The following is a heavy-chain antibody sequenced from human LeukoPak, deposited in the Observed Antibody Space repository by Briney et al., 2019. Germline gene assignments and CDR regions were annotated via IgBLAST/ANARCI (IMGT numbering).Heavy chain of an antibody. CDR3: ARADYYDSSGYSYPGIFDY. J-gene: IGHJ4*02. D-gene: IGHD3-22*01. CDR1: GFTFSRSC. CDR2: INQDGSEK. Sequence: GGSLRLSCAASGFTFSRSCMSWVRQAPGTGLEWVANINQDGSEKYYVESVKGRFTVSRDNAKNSLYLQMNSLRAEDTAVYYCARADYYDSSGYSYPGIFDYWGQGTLVTVSS. V-gene: IGHV3-7*03.